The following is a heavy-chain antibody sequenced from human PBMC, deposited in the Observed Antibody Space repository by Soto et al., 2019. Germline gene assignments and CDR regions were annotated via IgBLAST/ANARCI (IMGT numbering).Heavy chain of an antibody. CDR1: GYTFTSDY. V-gene: IGHV1-46*01. Sequence: QVQLVQSGAEVKNPGASVKVSCKASGYTFTSDYMHWVRQAPGQGLEWMGIINPSGGNTRYAQKLQGRVTMTRDTSTSTVYMELSSLRSEDTAVYSCARDFDTSGAFDYWGQGSLVIVSS. CDR2: INPSGGNT. J-gene: IGHJ4*02. D-gene: IGHD6-19*01. CDR3: ARDFDTSGAFDY.